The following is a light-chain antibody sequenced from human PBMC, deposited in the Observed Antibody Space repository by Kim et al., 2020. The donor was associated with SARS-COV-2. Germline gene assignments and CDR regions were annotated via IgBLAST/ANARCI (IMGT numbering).Light chain of an antibody. Sequence: ALCQTVRITCQGGSLRSYYASWYQQKPGQAPVLVIYGKNNRPSGIPDRFSGSSSGNTASLTITGAQAEDEADYYCNSRDSSGNHWVFGGGTKVTVL. CDR2: GKN. CDR3: NSRDSSGNHWV. V-gene: IGLV3-19*01. J-gene: IGLJ3*02. CDR1: SLRSYY.